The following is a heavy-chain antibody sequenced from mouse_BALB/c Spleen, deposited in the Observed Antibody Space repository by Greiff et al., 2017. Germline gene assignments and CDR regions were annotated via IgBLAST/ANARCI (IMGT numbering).Heavy chain of an antibody. Sequence: EVQLQQSGPSLVKPSQTLSLTCSVTGDSFTSGYWNWIRKFPGNKLEYMGHISYSGSTYYNPSLKSRISITRDTSKNQYYLQLNSVTTEDTATYCCARWRYGNYYFDYWGQGTTLTVSS. J-gene: IGHJ2*01. CDR3: ARWRYGNYYFDY. CDR1: GDSFTSGY. D-gene: IGHD2-10*02. CDR2: ISYSGST. V-gene: IGHV3-8*02.